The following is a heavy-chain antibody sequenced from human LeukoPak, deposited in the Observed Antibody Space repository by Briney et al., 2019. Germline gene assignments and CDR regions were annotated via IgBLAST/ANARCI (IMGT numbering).Heavy chain of an antibody. CDR1: GFTFSSYE. Sequence: GGSLRLSCAASGFTFSSYEMNWVRQAPGKGLEWVSYISSSGSTIYYADSVKGRFTISRDNAKNSLYLQMNSLRAEDTAVYYCARELQQLWRPIDYWGQGTLVTVSS. CDR3: ARELQQLWRPIDY. CDR2: ISSSGSTI. V-gene: IGHV3-48*03. J-gene: IGHJ4*02. D-gene: IGHD5-18*01.